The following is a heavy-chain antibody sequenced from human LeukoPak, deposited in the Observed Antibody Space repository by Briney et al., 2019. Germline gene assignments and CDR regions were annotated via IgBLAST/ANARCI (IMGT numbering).Heavy chain of an antibody. V-gene: IGHV3-7*01. CDR3: ARDRDGYPY. Sequence: QPGGSLRLSCAASGFTFSSFWMSWVRQTPGKGLEWVANIKPDGSEKNYVDSVKGRFTISRDNTKNSLYLQMNSLRAEDTAVYYCARDRDGYPYWGQGTLVTVSS. CDR2: IKPDGSEK. J-gene: IGHJ4*02. D-gene: IGHD3-22*01. CDR1: GFTFSSFW.